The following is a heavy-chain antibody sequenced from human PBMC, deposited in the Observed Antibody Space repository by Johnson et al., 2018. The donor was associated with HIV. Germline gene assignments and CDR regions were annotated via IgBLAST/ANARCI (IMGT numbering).Heavy chain of an antibody. CDR2: IWYDGSNK. Sequence: QMLLVESGGGVVQPGRSLRLSCAASGFTFSSYGMHWVRQAPGKGLEWVAVIWYDGSNKYYADSVKGRFTISRDNSKNSLYLQMNSLRAEDTALYYCASSLHYYDSSGYRGAFDIWGQGTMVTVSS. CDR3: ASSLHYYDSSGYRGAFDI. J-gene: IGHJ3*02. CDR1: GFTFSSYG. D-gene: IGHD3-22*01. V-gene: IGHV3-33*03.